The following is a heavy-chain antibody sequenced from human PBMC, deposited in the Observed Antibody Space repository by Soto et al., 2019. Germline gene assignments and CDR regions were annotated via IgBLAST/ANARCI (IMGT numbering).Heavy chain of an antibody. CDR2: IYPGDSDT. Sequence: PGESLKISCMGSGYSFTSYWIGWVRQMPGKGLEWMGIIYPGDSDTRYSPSFQGQVTISADKSISTAYLQWSSLKASDTAMYYCATLSSSWYSGYDYGELFDYWGQGTLVTVSS. V-gene: IGHV5-51*01. CDR3: ATLSSSWYSGYDYGELFDY. CDR1: GYSFTSYW. D-gene: IGHD5-12*01. J-gene: IGHJ4*02.